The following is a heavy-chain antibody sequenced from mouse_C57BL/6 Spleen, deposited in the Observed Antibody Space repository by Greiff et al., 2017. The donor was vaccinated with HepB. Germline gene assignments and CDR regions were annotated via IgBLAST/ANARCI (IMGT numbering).Heavy chain of an antibody. D-gene: IGHD2-1*01. CDR1: GYTFTDYN. J-gene: IGHJ4*01. Sequence: VQLQQSGPELVKPGASVQMSCKASGYTFTDYNMHWVKQSHGKSLEWIGYINPNNGGTSYNQKFKGKATLTVNKSSSTAYMELRSLTSEDSAVYYCARTGNCNYYYAMDYWGQGTSVTVSS. V-gene: IGHV1-22*01. CDR3: ARTGNCNYYYAMDY. CDR2: INPNNGGT.